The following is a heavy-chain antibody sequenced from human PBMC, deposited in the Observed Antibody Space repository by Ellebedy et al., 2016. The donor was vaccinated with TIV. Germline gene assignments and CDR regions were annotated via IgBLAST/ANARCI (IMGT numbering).Heavy chain of an antibody. CDR3: AKQGYEDY. V-gene: IGHV3-48*01. CDR1: GFTFSSYS. D-gene: IGHD5-12*01. J-gene: IGHJ4*02. CDR2: ISSSSSTI. Sequence: GESLKISCAASGFTFSSYSMNWVRQAPGKGLEWVSYISSSSSTIYYADSVKGRFTISRDNAKNSLYLQMNSLRAEDTAVYYCAKQGYEDYWGQGTLVTVSS.